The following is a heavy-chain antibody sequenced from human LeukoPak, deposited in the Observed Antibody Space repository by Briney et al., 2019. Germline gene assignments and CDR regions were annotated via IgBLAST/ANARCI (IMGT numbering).Heavy chain of an antibody. CDR3: ARERKSGWLSRTYNFDS. Sequence: PGGSLRLSCAASEFSVGSNYMTWVRQAPGKGLEWVSLIYSGGSTYYADSVKGRFTISRDNSKNTLYLQMNSLRAEDTAVYYCARERKSGWLSRTYNFDSWGQGTLVTVSS. D-gene: IGHD3-10*01. CDR2: IYSGGST. CDR1: EFSVGSNY. J-gene: IGHJ4*02. V-gene: IGHV3-66*01.